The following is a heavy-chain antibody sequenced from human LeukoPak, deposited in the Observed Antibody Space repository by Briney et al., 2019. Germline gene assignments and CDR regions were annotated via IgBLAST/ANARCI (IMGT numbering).Heavy chain of an antibody. CDR2: ISGDGFTT. D-gene: IGHD4-23*01. CDR3: GRDHVYGGADY. J-gene: IGHJ4*02. V-gene: IGHV3-43*02. Sequence: GRSLTLSCAASGFTFDRFAMHWVRQAPGKGLEWVSLISGDGFTTYYVDSVKGRFTMSRDNSKNSLYLQMKSLRTEDTALYYCGRDHVYGGADYWGQGTLVTVSS. CDR1: GFTFDRFA.